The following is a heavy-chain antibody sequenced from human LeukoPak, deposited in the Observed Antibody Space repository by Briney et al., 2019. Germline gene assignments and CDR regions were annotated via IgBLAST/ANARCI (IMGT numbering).Heavy chain of an antibody. CDR3: ASSDSSGYWFDY. D-gene: IGHD3-22*01. CDR2: INHSGST. CDR1: GGSFSGYY. V-gene: IGHV4-34*01. Sequence: SKTLSLTCAVYGGSFSGYYWSWIRQPPGKGLEWIGEINHSGSTNYNPSLKSRVTISVDTSKNQFSLKLSSVTAADTAVYYCASSDSSGYWFDYWGQGTLVTVSS. J-gene: IGHJ4*02.